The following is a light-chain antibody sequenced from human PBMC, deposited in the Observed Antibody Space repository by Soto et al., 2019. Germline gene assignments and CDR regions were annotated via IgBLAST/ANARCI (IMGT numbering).Light chain of an antibody. J-gene: IGKJ5*01. CDR3: LQDYNYPPT. CDR2: AAS. Sequence: AIQMTQSPSSQSASVGDRVTITCRASQAIRNDLGWYQQKPGKAPKLLIYAASSLQSGVPSRFSGSGAGTDFTLTISILQAEEFATYYCLQDYNYPPTFGQGTRLEIK. CDR1: QAIRND. V-gene: IGKV1-6*02.